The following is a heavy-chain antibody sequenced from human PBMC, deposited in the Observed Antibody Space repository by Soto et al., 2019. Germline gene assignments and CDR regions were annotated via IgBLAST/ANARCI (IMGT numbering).Heavy chain of an antibody. Sequence: ASVKVSCKASGGTFNNYVINWVRQAPGQGLEWMAGIIPIFGTANYAQKFQGRVTITADKSTSTAYMELNSLRSEDTAVYYCAGRCDGTNCLGHIDYWGQGTLVTVSS. CDR2: IIPIFGTA. CDR1: GGTFNNYV. D-gene: IGHD2-2*01. CDR3: AGRCDGTNCLGHIDY. V-gene: IGHV1-69*06. J-gene: IGHJ4*02.